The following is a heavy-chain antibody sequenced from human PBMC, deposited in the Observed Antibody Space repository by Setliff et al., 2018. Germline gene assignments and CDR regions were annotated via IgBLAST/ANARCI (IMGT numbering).Heavy chain of an antibody. CDR3: AREAVDYYDSSGYVPFDY. CDR2: INAGNGNT. V-gene: IGHV1-3*03. J-gene: IGHJ4*01. D-gene: IGHD3-22*01. CDR1: GYTFTSYA. Sequence: SVKVSLKAPGYTFTSYAMHWVRQAPGQRLEWMGWINAGNGNTKYSQEFQGRVTITRDTSASTAYMELSSLRSEDMAVYYCAREAVDYYDSSGYVPFDYWGHGTLVTVSS.